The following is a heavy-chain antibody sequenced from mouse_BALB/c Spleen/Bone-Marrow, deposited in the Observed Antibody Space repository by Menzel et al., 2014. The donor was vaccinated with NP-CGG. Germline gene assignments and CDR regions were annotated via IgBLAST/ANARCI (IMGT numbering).Heavy chain of an antibody. J-gene: IGHJ2*01. Sequence: DVMLVESGGGLVKPGGSLKLSCAASGFTFSSYAMSWVRQTPEKRLEWVATISSGGSYTYYPDSVKGRFTISRDNAKNPLYLQMSSLRSEDTAMYYCARHYYGSSYYFDYWGQGTTLTVSS. CDR1: GFTFSSYA. CDR3: ARHYYGSSYYFDY. D-gene: IGHD1-1*01. V-gene: IGHV5-9-1*01. CDR2: ISSGGSYT.